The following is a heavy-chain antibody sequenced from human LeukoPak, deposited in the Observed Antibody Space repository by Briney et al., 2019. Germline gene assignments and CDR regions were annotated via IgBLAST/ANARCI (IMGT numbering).Heavy chain of an antibody. CDR1: GGSFSGYY. D-gene: IGHD7-27*01. CDR3: ARHELTGDRRGLFDY. CDR2: INHSGST. J-gene: IGHJ4*02. V-gene: IGHV4-34*01. Sequence: PSETLSLTCAVYGGSFSGYYWSWIRQPPGKGLEWIGEINHSGSTNYNPSLKSRVTISVDTSKNQFSLKLSSVTAADTAVYYCARHELTGDRRGLFDYWGQGTLVTVSS.